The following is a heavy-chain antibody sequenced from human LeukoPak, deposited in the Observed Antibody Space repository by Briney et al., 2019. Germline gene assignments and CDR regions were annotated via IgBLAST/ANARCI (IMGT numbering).Heavy chain of an antibody. CDR3: ARELPVWGSYRYFGY. J-gene: IGHJ4*02. CDR1: GYSISSGYY. D-gene: IGHD3-16*02. CDR2: FYHGGST. V-gene: IGHV4-38-2*02. Sequence: SETLSLTCTVSGYSISSGYYRGWARQPPGKGLEWIGSFYHGGSTYYNSSLKSRVTISVDTSKNQFSLKVSSVIAADTAVYYCARELPVWGSYRYFGYWGQGTVVTVSS.